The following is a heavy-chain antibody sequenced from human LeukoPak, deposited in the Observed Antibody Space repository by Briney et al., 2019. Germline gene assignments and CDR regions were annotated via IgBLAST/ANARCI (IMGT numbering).Heavy chain of an antibody. CDR2: IYYSGST. J-gene: IGHJ4*02. V-gene: IGHV4-59*08. Sequence: SETLSLTCTVSGGSISSYYWSWIRQPPGKGLEWIGYIYYSGSTNYNPSLKSRVTISVDTSKNQFSLKLSSVTAADTAVYYCARVVEDYYDSSGFYYFDYWGQGTLVTVSS. D-gene: IGHD3-22*01. CDR3: ARVVEDYYDSSGFYYFDY. CDR1: GGSISSYY.